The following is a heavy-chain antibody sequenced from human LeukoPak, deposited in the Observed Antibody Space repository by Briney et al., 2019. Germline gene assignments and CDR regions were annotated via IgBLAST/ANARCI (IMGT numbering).Heavy chain of an antibody. D-gene: IGHD3-10*01. CDR2: IYYSGST. J-gene: IGHJ4*02. Sequence: SETLSLTCTVSGGSISSYYWSWIRQPPGKGLEWIGYIYYSGSTNYNPSLKSRVTISVDTSKNQFSLKLSSVTAADTAVYYCATTNYYGSGSYYAPFDYWGQGTLVTVSS. V-gene: IGHV4-59*01. CDR1: GGSISSYY. CDR3: ATTNYYGSGSYYAPFDY.